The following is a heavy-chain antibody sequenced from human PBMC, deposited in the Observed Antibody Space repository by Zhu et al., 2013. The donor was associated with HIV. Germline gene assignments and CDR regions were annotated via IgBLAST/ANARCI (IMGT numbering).Heavy chain of an antibody. CDR3: ARGVRGGSGSYTYYYYYMDV. D-gene: IGHD3-10*01. CDR1: GGSISSSSYY. J-gene: IGHJ6*03. Sequence: QVQLQESGPGLVKPSETLSLTCTVSGGSISSSSYYWGWIRQPPGKGLEWIGSIYYSGSTYYNPSLKSRVTISVDTSKNQFSLKLSSVTAADTAVYYCARGVRGGSGSYTYYYYYMDVWGKGTTVTVSS. V-gene: IGHV4-39*07. CDR2: IYYSGST.